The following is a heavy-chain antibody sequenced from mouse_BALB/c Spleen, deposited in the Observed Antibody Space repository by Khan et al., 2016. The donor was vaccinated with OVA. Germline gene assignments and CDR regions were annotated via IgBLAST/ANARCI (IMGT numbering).Heavy chain of an antibody. Sequence: EVQLVESGPGLVKPSQSLSLTCTVTGYSITSDYAWNWIRQFPGNKLEWMGYISYSGRTSYNPSLKSRISIPLDPSKNQFFLQLNSVTTEDTATYYCARSVTITTVVATDFDYWGQGTTLTVSS. V-gene: IGHV3-2*02. D-gene: IGHD1-1*01. CDR1: GYSITSDYA. CDR2: ISYSGRT. CDR3: ARSVTITTVVATDFDY. J-gene: IGHJ2*01.